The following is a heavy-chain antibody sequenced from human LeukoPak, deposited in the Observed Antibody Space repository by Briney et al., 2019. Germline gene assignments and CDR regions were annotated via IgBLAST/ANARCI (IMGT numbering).Heavy chain of an antibody. J-gene: IGHJ4*02. CDR3: AKDIAAAGNFDY. D-gene: IGHD6-13*01. V-gene: IGHV3-9*01. CDR1: GFTFDGYA. CDR2: ISWNSGSI. Sequence: GGSLRLSCAASGFTFDGYAMHWVRQAPGKGLEWVSGISWNSGSIGYADSVKGRFTISRDNAKNSLYLQMNSLRAEDTALYYCAKDIAAAGNFDYWGRGTLVTVSS.